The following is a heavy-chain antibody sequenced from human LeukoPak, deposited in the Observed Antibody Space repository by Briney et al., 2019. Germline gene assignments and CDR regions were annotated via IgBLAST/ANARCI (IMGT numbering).Heavy chain of an antibody. CDR3: ARDLGYYYDSSGYPRSDY. CDR2: IYHSGST. V-gene: IGHV4-4*02. Sequence: SGTLSLTCAVSGGSISSSNWWSWVRQPPGKGLEWIGEIYHSGSTNYNPSLKSRVTISVDKSKNQFSLKLSSVTAADTAVYYCARDLGYYYDSSGYPRSDYWGQGTLVTVSS. CDR1: GGSISSSNW. D-gene: IGHD3-22*01. J-gene: IGHJ4*02.